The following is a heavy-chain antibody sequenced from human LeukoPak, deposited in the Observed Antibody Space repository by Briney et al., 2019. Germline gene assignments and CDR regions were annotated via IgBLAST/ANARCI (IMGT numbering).Heavy chain of an antibody. CDR3: ARDMEGATNPRGALDY. D-gene: IGHD1-26*01. V-gene: IGHV1-46*01. Sequence: ASVKVSCKASGYTLSSYYMHWVRQAPGQGLEWMGIINPSGGSTSYAQKFQGRVTMTRDTSTSTVYMELSSLRSEDTAVYYCARDMEGATNPRGALDYWGQGTLVTVSS. CDR1: GYTLSSYY. CDR2: INPSGGST. J-gene: IGHJ4*02.